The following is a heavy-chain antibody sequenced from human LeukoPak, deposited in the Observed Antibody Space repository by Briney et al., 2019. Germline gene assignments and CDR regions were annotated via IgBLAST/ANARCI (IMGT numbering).Heavy chain of an antibody. CDR1: GFTFSMYT. CDR3: VKDLPVLLS. Sequence: GGSLRLSCAASGFTFSMYTKNWVRQAPGTGLEWVSGISSGSSYIYYADSVKGRFTISRDNSKNTLYLQMNGLRGDDTAVYYCVKDLPVLLSWGQGTLVTVSS. D-gene: IGHD3-16*01. V-gene: IGHV3-21*01. CDR2: ISSGSSYI. J-gene: IGHJ5*02.